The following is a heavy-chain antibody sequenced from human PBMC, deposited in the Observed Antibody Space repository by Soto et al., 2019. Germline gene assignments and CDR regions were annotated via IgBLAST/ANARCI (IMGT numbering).Heavy chain of an antibody. CDR3: AKRRGAGGHFDY. D-gene: IGHD2-15*01. J-gene: IGHJ4*02. V-gene: IGHV3-23*01. CDR1: GFTFSSYA. Sequence: DVQLLESGGGLVQPEGSLRLSCAASGFTFSSYAMGWVRQGPGKGLEWVAVVSIGGSTHYADSVRGRFTISRDKSKNTLSLQMNSLTAEGTAVYFCAKRRGAGGHFDYLGQGALVTVSS. CDR2: VSIGGST.